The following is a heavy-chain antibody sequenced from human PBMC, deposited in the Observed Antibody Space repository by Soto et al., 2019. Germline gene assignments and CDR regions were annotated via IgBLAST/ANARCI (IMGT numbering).Heavy chain of an antibody. CDR2: IKQDGSEK. Sequence: GSLRLSWAAAGFTLSSYRMSWVRHSPGKEREWVANIKQDGSEKFYVDFVTGQFTISRDDGKNSLYLQMDSLRAEDTGVYYCARGGRKQLARMGCWGQGTLVTVCS. CDR1: GFTLSSYR. CDR3: ARGGRKQLARMGC. V-gene: IGHV3-7*01. D-gene: IGHD6-13*01. J-gene: IGHJ1*01.